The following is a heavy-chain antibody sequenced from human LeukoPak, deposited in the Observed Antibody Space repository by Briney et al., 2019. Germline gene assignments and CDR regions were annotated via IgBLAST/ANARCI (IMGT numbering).Heavy chain of an antibody. CDR1: GFTFSIYG. CDR2: ISYEGSNK. J-gene: IGHJ4*02. Sequence: PGRSLRLSCAASGFTFSIYGMHWVRQAPGKGLEWVAFISYEGSNKYYAGSVKGRFTISRDNSRNTLYLQMNSLRPEDTAEYYCAKPFRPSIAAQVAFDYWGQGTLVTVSS. CDR3: AKPFRPSIAAQVAFDY. V-gene: IGHV3-30*18. D-gene: IGHD6-6*01.